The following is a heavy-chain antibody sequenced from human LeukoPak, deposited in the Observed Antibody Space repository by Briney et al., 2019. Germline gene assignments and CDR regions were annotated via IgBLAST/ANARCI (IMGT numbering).Heavy chain of an antibody. CDR1: GFTFSSYA. D-gene: IGHD3-22*01. J-gene: IGHJ4*02. Sequence: PGGSLRLSCAASGFTFSSYAMSWVRQAPGKGLEWVSAISGSGGSTYYADSVKGRFTISRDNSKNTLYLQMNSLRAEDTAVYYCAKLGRYYYDSSGYYDYWGQGTLVTVSS. CDR2: ISGSGGST. V-gene: IGHV3-23*01. CDR3: AKLGRYYYDSSGYYDY.